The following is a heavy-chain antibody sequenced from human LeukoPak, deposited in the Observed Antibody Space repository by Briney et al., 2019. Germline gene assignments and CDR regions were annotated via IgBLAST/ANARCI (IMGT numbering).Heavy chain of an antibody. D-gene: IGHD2-15*01. CDR3: VVGGSPGY. V-gene: IGHV3-74*01. J-gene: IGHJ4*02. CDR2: ISTDGYTT. CDR1: GLTFSAYK. Sequence: GGSLRLSCAASGLTFSAYKMHWVRQAPRKGLVWVSRISTDGYTTDYADFVQGRFTASRDNTKNTWSLEMNSLRAEDTAVYYCVVGGSPGYWGQGTLVTVSS.